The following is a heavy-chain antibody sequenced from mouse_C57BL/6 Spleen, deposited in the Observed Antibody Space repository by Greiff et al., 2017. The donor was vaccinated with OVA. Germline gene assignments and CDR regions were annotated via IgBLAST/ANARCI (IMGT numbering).Heavy chain of an antibody. V-gene: IGHV3-6*01. CDR2: ISYDGSN. Sequence: EVHLVESGPGLVKPSQSLSLTCSVTGYSITSGYYWNWIRQFPGNKLEWMGYISYDGSNNYNPSLKNRISITRDTSKNQFFLKLNSVTTEDTATXYCARDYSNFEGFAYWGQGTLVTVSA. CDR1: GYSITSGYY. J-gene: IGHJ3*01. CDR3: ARDYSNFEGFAY. D-gene: IGHD2-5*01.